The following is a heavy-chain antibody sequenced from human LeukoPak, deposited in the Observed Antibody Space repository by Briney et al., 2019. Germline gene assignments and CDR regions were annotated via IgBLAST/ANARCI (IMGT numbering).Heavy chain of an antibody. V-gene: IGHV3-7*01. CDR3: AGGGSGWYGY. CDR2: IKQDGSEK. J-gene: IGHJ4*02. CDR1: GFTFSSYG. D-gene: IGHD6-19*01. Sequence: GGSLRLSCAASGFTFSSYGMHWVRQAPGKGLEWVANIKQDGSEKYYVDSVKGRFTISRDNAKNSMYLQMNSLTAEDTAVYYCAGGGSGWYGYWGQGTLVTVSS.